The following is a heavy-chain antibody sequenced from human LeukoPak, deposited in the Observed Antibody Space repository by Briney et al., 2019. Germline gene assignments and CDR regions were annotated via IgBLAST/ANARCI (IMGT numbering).Heavy chain of an antibody. CDR3: ARDQTGTTGWDDSDY. CDR2: IGSSGTTL. Sequence: PGGSLRLSCAASGFTFSSYDMNWVRQAPGKGLEWVSYIGSSGTTLYYADSVKGRFTISRDNAKNSLYLQMNSLRAEDTAVYYCARDQTGTTGWDDSDYWGQGTLVTVSS. J-gene: IGHJ4*02. CDR1: GFTFSSYD. D-gene: IGHD1-1*01. V-gene: IGHV3-48*03.